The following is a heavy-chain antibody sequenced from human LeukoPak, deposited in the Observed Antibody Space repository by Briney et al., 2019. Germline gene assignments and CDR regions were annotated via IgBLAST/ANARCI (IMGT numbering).Heavy chain of an antibody. CDR1: GFTFSSYE. CDR2: IRYDGSNK. CDR3: ASGWYYHY. D-gene: IGHD6-19*01. Sequence: GGSLRLSCAASGFTFSSYEMNWVRQAPGKGLEWVAFIRYDGSNKYYADSVKGRFTISRDNSKNTLYLQMNSLRAEDTAVYYCASGWYYHYWGQGTLVTVSS. J-gene: IGHJ4*02. V-gene: IGHV3-30*02.